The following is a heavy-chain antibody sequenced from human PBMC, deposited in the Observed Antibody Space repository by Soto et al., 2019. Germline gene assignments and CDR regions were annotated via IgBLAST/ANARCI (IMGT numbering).Heavy chain of an antibody. CDR1: GGSISSGGYY. CDR2: IYYSGST. D-gene: IGHD6-6*01. J-gene: IGHJ4*02. Sequence: SETLSLTCTVSGGSISSGGYYWSWIRQHPGKGLEWIGSIYYSGSTYYNPSLKSRVTISVVTSKNQFSLKLSSVTAADTAVYYCARPRRGSSSHFDYWGQGTLVTVSS. CDR3: ARPRRGSSSHFDY. V-gene: IGHV4-39*01.